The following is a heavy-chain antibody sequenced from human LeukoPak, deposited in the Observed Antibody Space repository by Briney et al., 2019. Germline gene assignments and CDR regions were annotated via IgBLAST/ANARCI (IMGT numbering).Heavy chain of an antibody. CDR1: GGSISSGGYS. CDR3: ARDSWGDGYFDY. D-gene: IGHD5-24*01. Sequence: PSETLPLTCAVSGGSISSGGYSWSWIRQPPGKGLEWIGYIYHSGSTYYNPSLKSRVTISVDRSKNRFSLKLSSVTAADTAVYYCARDSWGDGYFDYWGQGTLVTVSS. V-gene: IGHV4-30-2*01. J-gene: IGHJ4*02. CDR2: IYHSGST.